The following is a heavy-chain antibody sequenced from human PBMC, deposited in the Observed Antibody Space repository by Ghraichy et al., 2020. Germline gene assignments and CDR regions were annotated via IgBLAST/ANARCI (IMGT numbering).Heavy chain of an antibody. CDR1: GGSTSSSSYY. D-gene: IGHD1-26*01. V-gene: IGHV4-39*01. CDR2: IYYSGST. Sequence: SETLSLTCTVSGGSTSSSSYYWGWIRQPPGKGLEWIGSIYYSGSTYYNPSLKSRVTISVDTSKNQFSLKLGSVTAADTAVYYCAAVVGVTTVDYWGQGTLVTASS. J-gene: IGHJ4*02. CDR3: AAVVGVTTVDY.